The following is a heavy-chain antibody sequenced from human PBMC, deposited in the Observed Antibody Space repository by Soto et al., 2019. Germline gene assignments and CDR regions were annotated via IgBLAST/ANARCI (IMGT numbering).Heavy chain of an antibody. CDR3: ASGLAAAGTYYYYYMDV. Sequence: ASVKVSCTASGYTFTSYGISWVRQAPGQGLEWMGWISAYNGNTNYAQKLQGRVTMTTDTSTSTAYMELRSLRSDDTAVYYCASGLAAAGTYYYYYMDVWGKGTTVTSP. D-gene: IGHD6-13*01. CDR1: GYTFTSYG. V-gene: IGHV1-18*01. CDR2: ISAYNGNT. J-gene: IGHJ6*03.